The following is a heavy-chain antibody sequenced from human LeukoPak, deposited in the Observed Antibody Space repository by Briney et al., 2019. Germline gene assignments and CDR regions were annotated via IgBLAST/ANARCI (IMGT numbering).Heavy chain of an antibody. J-gene: IGHJ5*02. Sequence: ASVKVSCKASGYTFTSYYILWVRQAPGQGLEWMGIINPSGGSTSYAQKFQGRVTMTRDTSTSTVYIELSSLRSEDTAVYYCARDQGAAAGGDWSEPWGQGSLVTVSS. D-gene: IGHD6-13*01. CDR3: ARDQGAAAGGDWSEP. CDR2: INPSGGST. CDR1: GYTFTSYY. V-gene: IGHV1-46*01.